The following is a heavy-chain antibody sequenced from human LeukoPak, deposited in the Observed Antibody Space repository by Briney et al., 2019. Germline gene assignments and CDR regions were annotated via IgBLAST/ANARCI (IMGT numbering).Heavy chain of an antibody. J-gene: IGHJ4*02. CDR3: AKVTTVTAGH. V-gene: IGHV3-23*01. D-gene: IGHD4-17*01. CDR1: GFTFSDYA. CDR2: ISGAGAST. Sequence: GGSLRLSCAASGFTFSDYAMTWVRQAPRKGLEWVSGISGAGASTFYADSVKGRFTISRDNSKNTVYPQMNSLRAEDTAVYYCAKVTTVTAGHWGQGTVVTVSS.